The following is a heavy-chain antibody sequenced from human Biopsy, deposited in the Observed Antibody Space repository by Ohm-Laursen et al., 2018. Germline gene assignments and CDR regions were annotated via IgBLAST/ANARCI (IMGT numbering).Heavy chain of an antibody. CDR1: GCTFSNYG. Sequence: SVKVSCKAPGCTFSNYGVNWVRQAPGQGLEWLGGNIPNIGTGNYAQKFQDRVTVAADTSTSTATMELRSLRSDDTAVYYCATKLTGYFHRWGQGTLVIVSS. V-gene: IGHV1-69*06. CDR2: NIPNIGTG. CDR3: ATKLTGYFHR. D-gene: IGHD3-9*01. J-gene: IGHJ1*01.